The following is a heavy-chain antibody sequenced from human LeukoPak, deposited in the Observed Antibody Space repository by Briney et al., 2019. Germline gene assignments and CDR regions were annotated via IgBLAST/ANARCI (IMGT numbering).Heavy chain of an antibody. CDR2: ISYSSTFL. CDR1: GFTFSTFS. V-gene: IGHV3-21*06. J-gene: IGHJ4*02. D-gene: IGHD1-1*01. CDR3: ARGGDGHNSYLDF. Sequence: GGSLRLSCEGSGFTFSTFSLNWVRQAPGKGLECVASISYSSTFLDYADSLKGRFTISRDNTQNSVYLEMNSLRDEDTAAYFCARGGDGHNSYLDFWGQGTLVTASS.